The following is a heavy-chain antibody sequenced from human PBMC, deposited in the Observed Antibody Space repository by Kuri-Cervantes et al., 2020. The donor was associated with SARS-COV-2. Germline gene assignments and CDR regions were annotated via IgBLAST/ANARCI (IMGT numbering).Heavy chain of an antibody. V-gene: IGHV3-21*01. Sequence: GESLKISCAASGFTFSFHSMHWVRQAPGKGLEWVSSISSSSTYIYYPDSVKGRFTNSRDNAKNSLNLQMDSLGAEDTAVYYCARDGRYCTSINCRGDAFDIWGQGTMVTVSS. CDR3: ARDGRYCTSINCRGDAFDI. CDR1: GFTFSFHS. CDR2: ISSSSTYI. J-gene: IGHJ3*02. D-gene: IGHD2-2*01.